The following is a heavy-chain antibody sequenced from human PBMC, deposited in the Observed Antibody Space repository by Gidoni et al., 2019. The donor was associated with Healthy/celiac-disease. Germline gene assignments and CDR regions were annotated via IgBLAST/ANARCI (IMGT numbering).Heavy chain of an antibody. J-gene: IGHJ4*02. CDR1: GFTFSSYG. D-gene: IGHD2-15*01. V-gene: IGHV3-30*18. CDR3: AKDPGRFLLAPDY. Sequence: QVQLVESGGGVVQPGRSLSLSCAASGFTFSSYGMPWVRQAPGKGLEWVAVISYDGSNKYYADSVKGRFTISRDNSKNTLYLQMNSLRAEDTAVYYCAKDPGRFLLAPDYWGQGTLVTVSS. CDR2: ISYDGSNK.